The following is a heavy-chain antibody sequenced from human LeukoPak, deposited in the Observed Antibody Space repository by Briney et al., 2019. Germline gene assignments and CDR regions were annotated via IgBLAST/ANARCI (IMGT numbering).Heavy chain of an antibody. CDR2: ISYDGSNK. J-gene: IGHJ4*02. V-gene: IGHV3-30-3*01. Sequence: GRSLRLSCAASGFTFSGYAMHWVRQAPGKGLKWVSVISYDGSNKYCADSVKGRFTISRDNSKNTLYLQMSSLRAEDTAVYYCARAWMATIIDYWGQGTLVTVSS. CDR1: GFTFSGYA. D-gene: IGHD5-24*01. CDR3: ARAWMATIIDY.